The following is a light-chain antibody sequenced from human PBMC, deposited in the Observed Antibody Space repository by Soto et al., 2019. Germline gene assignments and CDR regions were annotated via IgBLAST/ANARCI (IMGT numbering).Light chain of an antibody. J-gene: IGLJ3*02. CDR3: CAFTSAGTWV. CDR2: EDT. CDR1: SSDVGSHPL. V-gene: IGLV2-23*01. Sequence: QSALTQPASVSGSPGQSITISCAGTSSDVGSHPLVSWYQQHPGKAPKLMISEDTKRPSGVSSRFSGSKSGNMASLTISGLQAEEEGDYYCCAFTSAGTWVFGGGTKLTVL.